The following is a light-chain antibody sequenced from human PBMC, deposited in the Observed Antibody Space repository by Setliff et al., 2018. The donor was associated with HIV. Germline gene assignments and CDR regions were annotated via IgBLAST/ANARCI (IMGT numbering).Light chain of an antibody. CDR2: EVT. V-gene: IGLV2-14*01. CDR1: NSDVGGYNY. J-gene: IGLJ1*01. CDR3: SSYTTNTTFV. Sequence: QSALTQPASVSGSPGQSITISCTGTNSDVGGYNYVSWYQQHPGKAPKLMIYEVTYRPSGVSNRFSGSKSGNTASLTISGLQAEDEADYYCSSYTTNTTFVFGTGTKV.